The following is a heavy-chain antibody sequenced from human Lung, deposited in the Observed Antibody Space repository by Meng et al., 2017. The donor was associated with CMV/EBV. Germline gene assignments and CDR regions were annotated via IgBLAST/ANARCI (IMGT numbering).Heavy chain of an antibody. CDR1: GEPITNHNW. CDR2: IPHRGSS. CDR3: LRRSGGSV. J-gene: IGHJ1*01. D-gene: IGHD3-10*01. V-gene: IGHV4-4*02. Sequence: EESGPGLVKPSESLSLTCAVSGEPITNHNWWAWVRQPPGKGLEWIGEIPHRGSSAYNPSLKSRVSMSIDKSKNQFSLKLTSVTAADTAVYHCLRRSGGSVWGQGTLVTVSS.